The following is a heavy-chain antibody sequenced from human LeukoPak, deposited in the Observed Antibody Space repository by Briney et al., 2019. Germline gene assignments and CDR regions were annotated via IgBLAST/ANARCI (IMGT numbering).Heavy chain of an antibody. Sequence: GGSLRLSCTASGFTFGDCAMSWVRQAPGKGLEWVGFIRSKAYGGTTEYAASVKGRFTISRDDSKSIAYLQMNSLKTEDTAVYYCTRAREYRSSPLRNAFDIWGQGTMVTVSS. J-gene: IGHJ3*02. D-gene: IGHD6-6*01. V-gene: IGHV3-49*04. CDR3: TRAREYRSSPLRNAFDI. CDR1: GFTFGDCA. CDR2: IRSKAYGGTT.